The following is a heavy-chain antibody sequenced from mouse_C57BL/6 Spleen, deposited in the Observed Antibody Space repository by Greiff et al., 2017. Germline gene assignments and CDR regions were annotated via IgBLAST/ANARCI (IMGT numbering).Heavy chain of an antibody. CDR3: AREGGYYDYGPAWFAY. CDR1: GFTFSSYG. D-gene: IGHD2-4*01. CDR2: ISSGGSYT. Sequence: EVKLVESGGDLVKPGGSLKLSCAASGFTFSSYGMSWVRQTPDKRLEWVATISSGGSYTYYPDSVKGRFTISRDNAKNTLYLQMSSLKSEDTAMYYCAREGGYYDYGPAWFAYWGQGTLVTVSA. J-gene: IGHJ3*01. V-gene: IGHV5-6*02.